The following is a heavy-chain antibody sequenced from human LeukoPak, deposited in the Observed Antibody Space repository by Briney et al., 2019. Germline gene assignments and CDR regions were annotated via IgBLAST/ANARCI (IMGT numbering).Heavy chain of an antibody. J-gene: IGHJ4*02. CDR1: GFTFDDYA. CDR3: TKFSLRGTYSFDH. V-gene: IGHV3-23*01. Sequence: GRSLRLSCAASGFTFDDYAMHWVRQAPGKGLEWVSVISASGGSTYYADSVKGRFTISRDNSKNTLYLQINSLRVEDTAVYYCTKFSLRGTYSFDHWGQGTLVTVSS. D-gene: IGHD1-26*01. CDR2: ISASGGST.